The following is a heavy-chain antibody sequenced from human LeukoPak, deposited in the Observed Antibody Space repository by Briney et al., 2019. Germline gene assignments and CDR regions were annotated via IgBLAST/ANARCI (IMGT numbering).Heavy chain of an antibody. CDR1: GGSFSSYY. V-gene: IGHV4-34*01. D-gene: IGHD3-22*01. Sequence: SETLSLTCAVYGGSFSSYYWSWIRQPPGKGLEWIGEINHSGSTNYNPSLKSRVTISVDTSKNQFSLKLSSVTAADTAVYYCARGGYDSSGYYDYWGQGTLVTVSS. CDR2: INHSGST. CDR3: ARGGYDSSGYYDY. J-gene: IGHJ4*02.